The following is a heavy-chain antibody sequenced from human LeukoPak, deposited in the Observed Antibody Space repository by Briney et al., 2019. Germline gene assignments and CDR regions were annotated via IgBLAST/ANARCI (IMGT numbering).Heavy chain of an antibody. CDR2: MNPNSGNT. J-gene: IGHJ6*03. V-gene: IGHV1-8*03. D-gene: IGHD4-17*01. CDR3: ARGSGDYAHYYYYYMDV. CDR1: GYTFTSYD. Sequence: GASVKVSCKASGYTFTSYDINWVRQATGQGLEWMGWMNPNSGNTGYAQKFQGRVTITRNTSISTAYMELSSLRSEDTAVYYCARGSGDYAHYYYYYMDVWGKGTTVTVSS.